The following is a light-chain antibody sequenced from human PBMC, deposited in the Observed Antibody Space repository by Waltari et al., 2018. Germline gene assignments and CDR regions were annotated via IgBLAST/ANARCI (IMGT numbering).Light chain of an antibody. CDR1: QSISRY. V-gene: IGKV3-11*01. J-gene: IGKJ5*01. Sequence: EIVLTQSPATLSLSPGAITTLSCRASQSISRYAAWYQQKPGQAPRLLIYDTSNRASGIPARFSGSGSGTDFTLTISSLETEDFAVYYCQQRSNWPITFGQGTRLEIK. CDR2: DTS. CDR3: QQRSNWPIT.